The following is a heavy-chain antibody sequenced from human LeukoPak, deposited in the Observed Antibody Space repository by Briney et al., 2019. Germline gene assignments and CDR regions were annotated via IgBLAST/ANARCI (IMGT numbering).Heavy chain of an antibody. CDR3: AKDRGDRRATSFDY. CDR2: IGFSGGSA. J-gene: IGHJ4*02. D-gene: IGHD2-21*01. V-gene: IGHV3-23*01. CDR1: GFTFSSYP. Sequence: GGSLRLSCAASGFTFSSYPMSWVRQAPAKGLEWVSTIGFSGGSAYYADSLKGRTAISRDNSKNTLYLQRTSLRAEDTAVYYCAKDRGDRRATSFDYWGQGTLVPVSS.